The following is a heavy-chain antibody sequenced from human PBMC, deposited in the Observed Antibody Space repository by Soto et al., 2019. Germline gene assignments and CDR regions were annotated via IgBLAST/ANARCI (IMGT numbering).Heavy chain of an antibody. CDR2: ISSSSSYI. D-gene: IGHD2-15*01. CDR3: AREPRTLGYCSGGSCYSGDFDY. Sequence: GGSLRLSCAASGFTFSSYSMNWVRQAPGKGLEWVSSISSSSSYIYYADSVKGRFTISRDNAKNSLYLKMNSLRAEDTAVYYCAREPRTLGYCSGGSCYSGDFDYWGQGTLVTVSS. V-gene: IGHV3-21*01. CDR1: GFTFSSYS. J-gene: IGHJ4*02.